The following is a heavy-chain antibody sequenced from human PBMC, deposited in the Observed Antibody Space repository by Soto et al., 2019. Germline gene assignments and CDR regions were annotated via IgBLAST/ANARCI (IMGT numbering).Heavy chain of an antibody. CDR2: ISAYNGNT. CDR1: GYTFTSYG. J-gene: IGHJ4*02. CDR3: ARDQSYGGAFDY. Sequence: QVQLVQPGAEVKKPGASVKVSCKSSGYTFTSYGISWVRQAPGQGLEWMGWISAYNGNTKYAQKLQGRVTMTTDTSTSTVYMELRSLRSDDTAVYYCARDQSYGGAFDYWGQGTLVTVSS. V-gene: IGHV1-18*01. D-gene: IGHD2-21*01.